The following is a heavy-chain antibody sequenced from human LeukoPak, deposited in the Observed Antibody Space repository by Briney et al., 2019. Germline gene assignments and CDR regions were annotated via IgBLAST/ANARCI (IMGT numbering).Heavy chain of an antibody. CDR1: GGSFSGYY. J-gene: IGHJ5*02. CDR2: INHSGST. Sequence: SETLSLTCAVYGGSFSGYYWSWIRQPPGKGLEWIGEINHSGSTNYNPSLKSRVTISVDTSKNQFSLKLSSVTAADTAVYYCARFLLGVVVPAAAYWFDPLGPGNPGHRLL. V-gene: IGHV4-34*01. D-gene: IGHD2-2*01. CDR3: ARFLLGVVVPAAAYWFDP.